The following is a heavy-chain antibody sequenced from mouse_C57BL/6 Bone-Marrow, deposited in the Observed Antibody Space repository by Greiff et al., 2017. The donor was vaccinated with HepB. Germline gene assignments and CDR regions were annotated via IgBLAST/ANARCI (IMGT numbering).Heavy chain of an antibody. CDR3: AIRYFDY. D-gene: IGHD1-1*01. CDR2: INPYNGGT. CDR1: GYTFTDYY. V-gene: IGHV1-19*01. Sequence: VHVKQSGPVLVKPGASVKMSCKASGYTFTDYYMNWVKQSHGKRLEWIGVINPYNGGTRYNQKLKGKATLTVDKSSSTAYMELNSLTSEDSAVYYCAIRYFDYWGQGTTLTVSS. J-gene: IGHJ2*01.